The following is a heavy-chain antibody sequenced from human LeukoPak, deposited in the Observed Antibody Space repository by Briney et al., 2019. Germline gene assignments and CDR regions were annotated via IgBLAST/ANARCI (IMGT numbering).Heavy chain of an antibody. D-gene: IGHD6-6*01. CDR3: ARLRVPAARGAFDC. CDR1: SDSISNYF. CDR2: ISASGSS. V-gene: IGHV4-4*07. Sequence: SGTLSLTCTFSSDSISNYFWSLIRQPAGKGLEWIGRISASGSSNYNPSLKSRVTMSLDTSKNQFSLKLTSVTAADTAVYYCARLRVPAARGAFDCWGQGTMVTVAS. J-gene: IGHJ3*01.